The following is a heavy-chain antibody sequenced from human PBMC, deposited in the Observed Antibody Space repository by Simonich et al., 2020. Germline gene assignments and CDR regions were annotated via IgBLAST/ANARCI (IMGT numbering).Heavy chain of an antibody. J-gene: IGHJ4*02. CDR2: IIPFLSKA. V-gene: IGHV1-69*06. Sequence: QVQLVQSGAEVKKPGSSVKVSCKASGGTFSSYAISWVGQAPGQGQEWVGGIIPFLSKANNAQKFQGRVTITADKSTSTAYIELSSLRSEDTAVYYCARTNTMRELDTMVRGVDYFDYWGQGTLVTVSS. CDR1: GGTFSSYA. CDR3: ARTNTMRELDTMVRGVDYFDY. D-gene: IGHD3-10*01.